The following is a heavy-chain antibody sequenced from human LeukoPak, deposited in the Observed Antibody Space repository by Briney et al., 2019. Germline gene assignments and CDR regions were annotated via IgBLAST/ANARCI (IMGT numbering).Heavy chain of an antibody. CDR1: GYRFTSYW. Sequence: GESLKISCKGSGYRFTSYWIGWVRQMPGKGLEWMGIIYPGDSDTRYSPSFQGQVTISADKSITTAYLQWRSLKASDTAMCYCARGDRGMVPDYWGQGTLVTVSS. J-gene: IGHJ4*02. CDR2: IYPGDSDT. V-gene: IGHV5-51*01. CDR3: ARGDRGMVPDY. D-gene: IGHD5-18*01.